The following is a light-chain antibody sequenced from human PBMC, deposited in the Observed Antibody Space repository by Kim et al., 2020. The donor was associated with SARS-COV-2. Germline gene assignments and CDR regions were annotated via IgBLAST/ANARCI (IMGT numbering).Light chain of an antibody. J-gene: IGKJ4*01. Sequence: DIQMTQSPSSLAASVGDRVTIACRASQSISTYWNWYQQKPGKAPKLLIYAASSLQSEVPSRFSGSGSGSDFTLTISSLQPEDFATYYCQQSHTTPLLTFGGGTKVDIK. CDR2: AAS. CDR1: QSISTY. V-gene: IGKV1-39*01. CDR3: QQSHTTPLLT.